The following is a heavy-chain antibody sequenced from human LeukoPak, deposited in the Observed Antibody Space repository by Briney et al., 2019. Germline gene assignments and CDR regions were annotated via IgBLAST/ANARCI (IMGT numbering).Heavy chain of an antibody. CDR3: ARGYRYGSTGTY. D-gene: IGHD5-18*01. Sequence: PGVSLRLSCTASGFTFSTSWMSWVRQAPGKGLEWVANIKQDGSENYYVDSVRGRFTISRDNAKNSLYLRLNRLRVEDTAVYYCARGYRYGSTGTYWGQGALVTVSS. J-gene: IGHJ4*02. CDR1: GFTFSTSW. CDR2: IKQDGSEN. V-gene: IGHV3-7*01.